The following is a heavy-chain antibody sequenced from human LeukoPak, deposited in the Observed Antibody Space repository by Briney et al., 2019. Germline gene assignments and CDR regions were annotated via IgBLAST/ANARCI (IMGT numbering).Heavy chain of an antibody. CDR3: ARVHYYDSSGYYTPNWFDP. D-gene: IGHD3-22*01. CDR1: GFTFSSYS. J-gene: IGHJ5*02. Sequence: GGSLRLSCAASGFTFSSYSMNWVRQAPGKGLEWVSSISSSSSYIYYADSVKGRFTISRDNAKNSLYLQLNSLRAEDTAVYYCARVHYYDSSGYYTPNWFDPWGQGTLVTVSS. V-gene: IGHV3-21*01. CDR2: ISSSSSYI.